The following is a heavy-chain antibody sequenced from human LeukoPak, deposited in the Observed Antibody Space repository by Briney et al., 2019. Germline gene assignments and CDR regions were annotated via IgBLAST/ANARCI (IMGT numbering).Heavy chain of an antibody. CDR2: IRYDGSNK. D-gene: IGHD5-18*01. CDR1: GFTFSSYG. Sequence: PGGSLRLSCAASGFTFSSYGMYWVRQAPGKGLEWVAFIRYDGSNKYYADSVKGRFTVSRDNAKNSLYLQMNSLRDEDTAVYYCARGGSGYSYGKIDSWGQGILVTVSS. CDR3: ARGGSGYSYGKIDS. J-gene: IGHJ4*02. V-gene: IGHV3-30*02.